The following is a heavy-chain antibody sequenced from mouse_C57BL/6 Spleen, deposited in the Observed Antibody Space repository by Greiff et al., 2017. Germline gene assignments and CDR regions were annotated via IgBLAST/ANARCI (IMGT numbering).Heavy chain of an antibody. J-gene: IGHJ4*01. Sequence: QVQLQQPGAELVKPGASVKMSCKASGYTFTSYWITWVKQRPGQGLEWIGDIYPGSGSTNYNEKFKSKATLTVDTSSSTAYMQISSLTSEDSAVSYCARGDYSNDEGYYAMDDWGQGTSVTVSS. CDR3: ARGDYSNDEGYYAMDD. CDR2: IYPGSGST. D-gene: IGHD2-12*01. CDR1: GYTFTSYW. V-gene: IGHV1-55*01.